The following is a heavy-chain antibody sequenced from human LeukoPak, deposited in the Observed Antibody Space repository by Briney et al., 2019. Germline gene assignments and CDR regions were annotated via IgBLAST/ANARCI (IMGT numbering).Heavy chain of an antibody. J-gene: IGHJ4*02. V-gene: IGHV1-69*05. D-gene: IGHD1-26*01. CDR3: ASSGSYGVWYFDY. CDR1: GGTFSSYA. CDR2: IIPIFGTA. Sequence: SVKVSCKASGGTFSSYAISWVRQAPGQGLEWMGGIIPIFGTANYAQKFQGRVTITTDESTSTAYMELSSLRFEDTAVYYCASSGSYGVWYFDYWGQGTLVTVSS.